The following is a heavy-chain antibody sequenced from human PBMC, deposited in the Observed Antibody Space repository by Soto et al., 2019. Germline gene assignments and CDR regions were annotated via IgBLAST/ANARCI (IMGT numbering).Heavy chain of an antibody. Sequence: SVNVSCKASGGTFSSYAISWVRQAPGQGLEWMGGIIPIFGTANYAQKFQGRVTITAEKSTSTAYMELSSLRSEDTAVYYCARGTIVVVPAAPIRYYYGREIWGQGTTVTISS. J-gene: IGHJ6*02. CDR2: IIPIFGTA. D-gene: IGHD2-2*01. CDR1: GGTFSSYA. V-gene: IGHV1-69*06. CDR3: ARGTIVVVPAAPIRYYYGREI.